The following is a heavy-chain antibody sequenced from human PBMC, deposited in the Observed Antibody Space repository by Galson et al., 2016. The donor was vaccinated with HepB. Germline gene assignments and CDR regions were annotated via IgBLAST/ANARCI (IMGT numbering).Heavy chain of an antibody. CDR1: GFTFPLYW. V-gene: IGHV5-51*01. CDR2: IYPADSDT. CDR3: ARRGLGSKNHGLDV. D-gene: IGHD6-13*01. Sequence: QSGAEVKKPGESLRISCQGSGFTFPLYWIAWVRQMPGKGLEWMGIIYPADSDTRYSPSFQGQVTISADKSINTAYLEWSSLGASDTAMYYCARRGLGSKNHGLDVWGQGTTVIVSS. J-gene: IGHJ6*02.